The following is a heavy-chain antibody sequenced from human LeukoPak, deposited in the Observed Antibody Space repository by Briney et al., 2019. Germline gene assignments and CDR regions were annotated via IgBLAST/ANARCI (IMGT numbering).Heavy chain of an antibody. J-gene: IGHJ4*02. D-gene: IGHD3-22*01. CDR3: AREAYYDSSGYYY. CDR1: GYTFTGYY. Sequence: ASVKVSCKASGYTFTGYYMHWLRQAPGQGLEWMGRINPNSGGTNYAQKFQGRVTMTRDTSISTAYMELSRLRSDDTAVYYCAREAYYDSSGYYYRGQGTLVTVSS. CDR2: INPNSGGT. V-gene: IGHV1-2*06.